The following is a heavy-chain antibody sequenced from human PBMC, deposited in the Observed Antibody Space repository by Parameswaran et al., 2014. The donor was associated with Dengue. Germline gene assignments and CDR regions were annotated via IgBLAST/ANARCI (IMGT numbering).Heavy chain of an antibody. CDR2: IYPGDSET. J-gene: IGHJ3*02. V-gene: IGHV5-51*01. Sequence: PREGLEWMGIIYPGDSETRYSPSFQGLVTISADKSINTAYLQWSSLRASDTAMYYCAKPIDSTPNFDTFDIWGQGTKVTVSS. D-gene: IGHD2/OR15-2a*01. CDR3: AKPIDSTPNFDTFDI.